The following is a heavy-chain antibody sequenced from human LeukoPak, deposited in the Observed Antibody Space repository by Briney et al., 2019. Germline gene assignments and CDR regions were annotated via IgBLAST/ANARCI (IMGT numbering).Heavy chain of an antibody. CDR2: ISWNSGSI. J-gene: IGHJ4*02. V-gene: IGHV3-9*01. CDR1: GFTFDDYA. Sequence: GGSLRLSCAASGFTFDDYAMHWVRQAPGKGLEWVSGISWNSGSIGYADSVKGRFTISRDNAKNSLYLQMNSLRAEDTALYYCAKDERSSGFGIFDYWGRGTLVTVSS. CDR3: AKDERSSGFGIFDY. D-gene: IGHD6-19*01.